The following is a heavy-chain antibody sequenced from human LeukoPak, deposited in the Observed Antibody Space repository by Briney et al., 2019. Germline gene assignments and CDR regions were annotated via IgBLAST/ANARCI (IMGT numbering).Heavy chain of an antibody. CDR2: NNPNSGGT. CDR1: GYTFSGYY. D-gene: IGHD6-19*01. V-gene: IGHV1-2*02. Sequence: ASVKVSCKASGYTFSGYYMHWVRQAPGQGLEWMGWNNPNSGGTNYAQKFQGRVTMTRDTSISTAYMELSRLRSDDTAVYYCARRAYSSGWPYYYYYMDVWGKGTTVTVSS. J-gene: IGHJ6*03. CDR3: ARRAYSSGWPYYYYYMDV.